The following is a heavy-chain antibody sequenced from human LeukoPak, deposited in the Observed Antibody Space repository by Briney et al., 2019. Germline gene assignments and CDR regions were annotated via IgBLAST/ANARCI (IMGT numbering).Heavy chain of an antibody. V-gene: IGHV3-66*01. J-gene: IGHJ4*02. Sequence: GGSLRLSCAASGFTVSSNDMSWVRQAPGKGLEWVSVIYSGGSAYYADSVRGRFSISRDNSKNTVYLQMNGLRAEDTAVYYCGRDAWDCWGQGTLVTVSS. CDR1: GFTVSSND. CDR2: IYSGGSA. D-gene: IGHD1-26*01. CDR3: GRDAWDC.